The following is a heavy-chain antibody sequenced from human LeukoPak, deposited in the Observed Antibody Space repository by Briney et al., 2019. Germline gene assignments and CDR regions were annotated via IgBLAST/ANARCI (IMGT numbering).Heavy chain of an antibody. V-gene: IGHV1-18*01. CDR1: GYTFTSYG. CDR2: ISAYNGNT. D-gene: IGHD3-3*01. J-gene: IGHJ6*03. Sequence: ASVKVSFTASGYTFTSYGISWVRQAPGQGLEWMGWISAYNGNTNYAQKLQGRVTMTTDTSTSTAYMELRSLRSDDTAVYYCAGTPYYDFWSGYRFDPRYYYMTVWGKATTVTVSS. CDR3: AGTPYYDFWSGYRFDPRYYYMTV.